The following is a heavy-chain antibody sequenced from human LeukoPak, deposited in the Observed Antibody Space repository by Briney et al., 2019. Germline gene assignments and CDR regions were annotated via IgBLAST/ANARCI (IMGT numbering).Heavy chain of an antibody. Sequence: GGSLRLSCAASGFTFRSYGMHWVRQAPGKGLEWVAFIRYDGSNKYYADSVTGRFTISRDNSKNTLYLQMNSLRAEDTAVYYCAKDRGPSGYDHFDYWGQGTLVTVSS. CDR2: IRYDGSNK. D-gene: IGHD5-12*01. J-gene: IGHJ4*02. V-gene: IGHV3-30*02. CDR1: GFTFRSYG. CDR3: AKDRGPSGYDHFDY.